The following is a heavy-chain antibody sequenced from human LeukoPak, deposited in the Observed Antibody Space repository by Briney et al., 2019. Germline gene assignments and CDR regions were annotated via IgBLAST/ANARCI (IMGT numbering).Heavy chain of an antibody. CDR3: AKGPIYGDYLFDY. Sequence: GGSLRLSCAASGFTFDDYAMHWVRQAPGKGLEWVSGISWNSGSIGYADSVKGRFTISRDNAKNSLYLQMNSLRAEDTALYYCAKGPIYGDYLFDYWGQGTLVTVSS. V-gene: IGHV3-9*01. CDR1: GFTFDDYA. CDR2: ISWNSGSI. J-gene: IGHJ4*02. D-gene: IGHD4-17*01.